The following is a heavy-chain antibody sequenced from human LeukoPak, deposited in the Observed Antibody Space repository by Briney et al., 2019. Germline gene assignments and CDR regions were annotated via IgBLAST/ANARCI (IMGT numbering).Heavy chain of an antibody. V-gene: IGHV4-4*07. Sequence: PSETLSLTCTVSGGSISSYYWSLIRQPAGKGLEWIGRIYTSGSTNYNPSLKSRVTMSVDTSKNQFSLKLSSVTAAYTAVYYCARAADTAMYYYYYMDVWGKGTTVTVSS. J-gene: IGHJ6*03. CDR3: ARAADTAMYYYYYMDV. D-gene: IGHD5-18*01. CDR1: GGSISSYY. CDR2: IYTSGST.